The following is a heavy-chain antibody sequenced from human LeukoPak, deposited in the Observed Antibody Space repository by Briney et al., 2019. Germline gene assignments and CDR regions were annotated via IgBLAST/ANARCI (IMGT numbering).Heavy chain of an antibody. V-gene: IGHV1-8*02. CDR3: ARTQGLKKYQRINYGMDV. CDR1: GGTFSSYA. CDR2: MNPNSGNT. D-gene: IGHD2-2*01. J-gene: IGHJ6*02. Sequence: GASVKVSCKASGGTFSSYAISWVRQAPGQGLEWMGWMNPNSGNTGYTQKFQGRVTMTRNTSISTAYMELSSLRSEDTAVYYCARTQGLKKYQRINYGMDVWGQGTTVTVSS.